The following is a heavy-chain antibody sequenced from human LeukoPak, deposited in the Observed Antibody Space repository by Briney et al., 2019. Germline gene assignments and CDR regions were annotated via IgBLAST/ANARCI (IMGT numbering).Heavy chain of an antibody. Sequence: PGGSLRLSCAASGFTFSNYAMTWVRQAPGKGLEWVSVIGRTGDIFYADSVKGRFTISRDNSKNTLYLQMNSLRAEDTAVYYCAKEKCTNGVCYNYWGQGTQVTVSS. V-gene: IGHV3-23*01. CDR3: AKEKCTNGVCYNY. CDR2: IGRTGDI. CDR1: GFTFSNYA. J-gene: IGHJ4*02. D-gene: IGHD2-8*01.